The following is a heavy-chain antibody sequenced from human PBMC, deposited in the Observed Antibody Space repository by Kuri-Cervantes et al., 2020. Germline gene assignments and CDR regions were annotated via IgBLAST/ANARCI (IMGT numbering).Heavy chain of an antibody. CDR1: GGSFSGYY. Sequence: SQTLSLACAAYGGSFSGYYWSWIRQPPGKGLEWIGEINHSGSTNYNPSLKSRVTISVDTSKNQFSLKLSSVTAADTAVYYCARMMVQGVIRYYYYMDVWGKGTTVTVSS. J-gene: IGHJ6*03. V-gene: IGHV4-34*01. CDR3: ARMMVQGVIRYYYYMDV. CDR2: INHSGST. D-gene: IGHD3-10*01.